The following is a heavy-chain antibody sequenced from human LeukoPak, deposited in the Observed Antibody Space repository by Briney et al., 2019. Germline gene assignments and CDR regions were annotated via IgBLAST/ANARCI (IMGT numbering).Heavy chain of an antibody. V-gene: IGHV1-46*01. Sequence: ASVKVSCKASGYTFTSYYMHWVRQAPGQGLEWMGIINPSGGSTSYAQKFQGRVTMTRDMSTSTDYMELSSLRSDDTAVYYCARAPESLIILSSTNDYWGQGTLVTVSS. J-gene: IGHJ4*02. D-gene: IGHD2-2*01. CDR2: INPSGGST. CDR1: GYTFTSYY. CDR3: ARAPESLIILSSTNDY.